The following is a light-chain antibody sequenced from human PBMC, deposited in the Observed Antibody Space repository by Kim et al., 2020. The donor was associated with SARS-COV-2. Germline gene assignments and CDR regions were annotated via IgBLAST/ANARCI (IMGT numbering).Light chain of an antibody. CDR2: AAS. Sequence: DIQLTQSPSFLSAAVGERVTITCRASQDIRYHLAWYQHNPDKAPKLLIYAASTLQTGVPSRFSGSGSGTEFTLTISSLQPEDFATYFCQQYNFYPRTFGQGTKVDSK. J-gene: IGKJ1*01. CDR3: QQYNFYPRT. V-gene: IGKV1-9*01. CDR1: QDIRYH.